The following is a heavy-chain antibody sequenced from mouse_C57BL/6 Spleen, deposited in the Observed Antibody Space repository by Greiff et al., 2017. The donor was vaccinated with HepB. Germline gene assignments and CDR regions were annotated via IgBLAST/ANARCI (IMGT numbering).Heavy chain of an antibody. CDR2: IYPRSGNT. J-gene: IGHJ3*01. D-gene: IGHD2-5*01. CDR1: GYTFTSYG. Sequence: QVQLKESGAELARPGASVKLSCKASGYTFTSYGISWVTQRTGQGLEWIGEIYPRSGNTYYNEKFKGKATLTADKSSSTAYMELRSLTSEDSAVYFCASGGYSNYLFAYWGQGTLVTVSA. V-gene: IGHV1-81*01. CDR3: ASGGYSNYLFAY.